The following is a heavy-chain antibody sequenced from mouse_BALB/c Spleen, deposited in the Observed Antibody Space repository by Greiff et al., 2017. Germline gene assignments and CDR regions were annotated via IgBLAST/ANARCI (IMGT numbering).Heavy chain of an antibody. CDR1: GFTFSSYA. CDR3: ARRATVVESPFAY. J-gene: IGHJ3*01. CDR2: ISSGGST. V-gene: IGHV5-6-5*01. D-gene: IGHD1-1*01. Sequence: VKLVESGGGLVKPGGSLKLSCAASGFTFSSYAMSWVRQTPEKRLEWVASISSGGSTYYPASVKGRFTISRDNARNSLYLQMSNLRYEDTAMYYCARRATVVESPFAYWGQGTLVTDSA.